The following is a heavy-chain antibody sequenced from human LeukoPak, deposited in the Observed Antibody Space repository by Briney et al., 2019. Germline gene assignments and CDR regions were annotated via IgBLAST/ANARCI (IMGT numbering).Heavy chain of an antibody. J-gene: IGHJ4*02. D-gene: IGHD2-2*01. CDR1: GFTFSRYG. Sequence: GGSLRLSRAASGFTFSRYGMHWVRQAPGKGLEWVAVSSYDESNKYYADSVKGRFTISRDNSKNTLYLQMSSLRAEDTAVYYCAKDHRYCSSASCTDFDYWGQGTLVTVSS. CDR3: AKDHRYCSSASCTDFDY. V-gene: IGHV3-30*18. CDR2: SSYDESNK.